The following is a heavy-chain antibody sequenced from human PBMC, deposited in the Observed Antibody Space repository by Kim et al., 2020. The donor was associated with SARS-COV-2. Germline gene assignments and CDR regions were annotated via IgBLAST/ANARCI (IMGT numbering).Heavy chain of an antibody. J-gene: IGHJ4*02. D-gene: IGHD6-19*01. V-gene: IGHV3-30*07. Sequence: DSVKGRFTISRDNSTNTLYMQMNSLRAEDTAVYYCARIAGYSSGWYYIDYWGQGTLVTVSS. CDR3: ARIAGYSSGWYYIDY.